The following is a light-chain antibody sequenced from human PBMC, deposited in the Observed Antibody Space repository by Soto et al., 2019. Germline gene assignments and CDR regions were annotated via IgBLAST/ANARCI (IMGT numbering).Light chain of an antibody. CDR1: QSVTISY. CDR2: DAS. CDR3: QQDAGSPYT. V-gene: IGKV3-20*01. Sequence: IVLTQSPGTMYLYPRERATLSCRASQSVTISYLAWYQQKPGQAPRILIYDASSRAAGIPDRFSGSGSGTDFTLTISRLEPEDFAVYYWQQDAGSPYTFSQGTKPEI. J-gene: IGKJ2*01.